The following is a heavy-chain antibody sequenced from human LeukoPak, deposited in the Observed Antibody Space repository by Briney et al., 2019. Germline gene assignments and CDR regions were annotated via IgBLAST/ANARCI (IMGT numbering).Heavy chain of an antibody. V-gene: IGHV3-7*01. D-gene: IGHD3-22*01. CDR1: GFSFSSYW. CDR3: TRDRNYYDSSGYYDAFDI. CDR2: IKEDGSKI. J-gene: IGHJ3*02. Sequence: GGSLRLSCAASGFSFSSYWMIRVRQAPGKGLEWVGNIKEDGSKIYYVDSVKGRFTISTDNAKNSLYLQMNSLRAEDTAVYFCTRDRNYYDSSGYYDAFDIWGQGTMVTVSS.